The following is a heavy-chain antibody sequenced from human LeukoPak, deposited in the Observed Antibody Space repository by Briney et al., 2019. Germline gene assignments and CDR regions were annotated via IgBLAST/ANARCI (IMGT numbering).Heavy chain of an antibody. J-gene: IGHJ4*02. CDR3: ARGLFRDGGY. Sequence: ASVKVSCKASGYTFTGYYMHWVRQAPGQGLEWVGWINPNSGGTNYAQEFQGRVTMTRNTSISTAYMELSSLRSEDTAVYYCARGLFRDGGYWGQGTLVTVSS. CDR1: GYTFTGYY. V-gene: IGHV1-2*02. CDR2: INPNSGGT. D-gene: IGHD3-10*01.